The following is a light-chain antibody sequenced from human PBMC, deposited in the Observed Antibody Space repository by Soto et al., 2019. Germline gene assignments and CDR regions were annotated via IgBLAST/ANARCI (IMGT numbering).Light chain of an antibody. CDR3: QSYDSSLSGYV. Sequence: QSVLTQPPSVSGAPGQRVTISCTGSSANIGAAYNVDWYQQLPGTAPKLLIYGNSNRPSGVPDRFSGSKSGTSASLAITGRQAEDEADYYCQSYDSSLSGYVFGTGTKVTV. V-gene: IGLV1-40*01. J-gene: IGLJ1*01. CDR1: SANIGAAYN. CDR2: GNS.